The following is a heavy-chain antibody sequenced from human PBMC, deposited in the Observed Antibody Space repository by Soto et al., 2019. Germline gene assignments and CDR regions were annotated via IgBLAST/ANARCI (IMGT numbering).Heavy chain of an antibody. V-gene: IGHV1-69*06. CDR2: IVPMFGTL. D-gene: IGHD3-3*01. CDR1: GGTSTRYA. CDR3: NRGSEYDFWSGYL. Sequence: QERLVQSGAEVRKPGSSVKVSCKVTGGTSTRYAINWVRQAPGQGLEWMGGIVPMFGTLKYAQKFQGRVTITADISTNIAYMELRSLRSEDTAVYYCNRGSEYDFWSGYLWGQGTLVSVSS. J-gene: IGHJ4*02.